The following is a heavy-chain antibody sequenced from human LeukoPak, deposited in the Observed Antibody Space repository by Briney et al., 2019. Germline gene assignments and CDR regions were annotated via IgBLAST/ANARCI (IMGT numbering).Heavy chain of an antibody. CDR1: GDSVSSGC. V-gene: IGHV4-4*09. CDR2: IQDSGIT. CDR3: AGRGHRYSRD. D-gene: IGHD2-15*01. J-gene: IGHJ1*01. Sequence: PSETLSLRCNVSGDSVSSGCWSWIRQSPGKGLEWIGFIQDSGITDYNPSLKSRLLISVDTSKNLFSLTLRSVTAADTAVYYCAGRGHRYSRDWGQGILVTVSS.